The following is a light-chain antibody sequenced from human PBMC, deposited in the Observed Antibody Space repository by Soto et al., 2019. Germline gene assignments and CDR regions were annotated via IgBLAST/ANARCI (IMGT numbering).Light chain of an antibody. Sequence: QSVLTQPPSVSGAPGQRVTISCTGSSSNIGAGYDVHWYQQLPGTAPKLLIYGNSNRPSGVPDRFSGSKSGTSASLAITGLQAEDEADYYCQSYDSSLSAPVFDGGTKLTVL. CDR1: SSNIGAGYD. CDR3: QSYDSSLSAPV. J-gene: IGLJ3*02. V-gene: IGLV1-40*01. CDR2: GNS.